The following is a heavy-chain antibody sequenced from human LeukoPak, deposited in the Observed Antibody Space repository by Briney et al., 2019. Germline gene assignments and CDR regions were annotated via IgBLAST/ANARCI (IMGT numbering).Heavy chain of an antibody. CDR2: IYYSGGT. CDR3: ARDYCSRGSCYWDY. J-gene: IGHJ4*02. D-gene: IGHD2-15*01. Sequence: PSETLSLTCTVSGGSISSYYWSWLRQPPGKGLEWIGYIYYSGGTNYNPSLKSRVTISVDTSKNQFSLKLSSVTAADTAVYYCARDYCSRGSCYWDYWGQGTLVTVSS. CDR1: GGSISSYY. V-gene: IGHV4-59*01.